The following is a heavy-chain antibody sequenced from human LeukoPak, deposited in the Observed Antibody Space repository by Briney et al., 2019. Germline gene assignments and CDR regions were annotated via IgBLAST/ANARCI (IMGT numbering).Heavy chain of an antibody. CDR1: GFTLSSYG. D-gene: IGHD4-17*01. J-gene: IGHJ4*02. V-gene: IGHV3-20*04. CDR3: ARDPNYGRFDY. Sequence: GGSLRLSCAASGFTLSSYGMSWVRQAPGKGLEWVSGINWNGGSTGYADSVKGRFTISRDNAKNSLYLQMNSLRAEDTALYYCARDPNYGRFDYWGQGTLVTVSS. CDR2: INWNGGST.